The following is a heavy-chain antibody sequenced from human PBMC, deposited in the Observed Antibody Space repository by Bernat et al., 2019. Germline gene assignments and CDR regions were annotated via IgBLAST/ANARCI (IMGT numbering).Heavy chain of an antibody. V-gene: IGHV3-23*04. CDR3: AKDLVYGGNSLRGSYYYYGMDV. CDR2: ISGSGGST. D-gene: IGHD4-23*01. J-gene: IGHJ6*02. CDR1: GFTFSSYA. Sequence: EVQLVESGGDLVQPGGSLRLSCAASGFTFSSYAMSWVRQAPGKGLEWVSAISGSGGSTYYADSVKGRFTISRDNSKNTLYLQMNSLRAEDTAVYYCAKDLVYGGNSLRGSYYYYGMDVWGQGTTVTVSS.